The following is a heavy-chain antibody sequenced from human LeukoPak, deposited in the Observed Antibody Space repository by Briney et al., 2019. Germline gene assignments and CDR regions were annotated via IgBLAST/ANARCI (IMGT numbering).Heavy chain of an antibody. CDR1: GFTFSIYS. J-gene: IGHJ6*03. Sequence: GGSLRLSCAASGFTFSIYSMNWVRQAPGKGLEWVSYISSSSSTIHYADSVKGRFTISRDNAKNSLYLQMNSLRAEDTALYYCARCGSSGWYSQYNYYYYMDVWGKGTTVTVSS. V-gene: IGHV3-48*01. CDR2: ISSSSSTI. CDR3: ARCGSSGWYSQYNYYYYMDV. D-gene: IGHD6-19*01.